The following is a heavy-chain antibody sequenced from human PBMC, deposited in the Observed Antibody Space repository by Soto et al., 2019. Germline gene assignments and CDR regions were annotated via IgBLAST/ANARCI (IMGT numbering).Heavy chain of an antibody. CDR2: IHYSGTT. CDR3: AAGEASSRNLAPYYLDF. Sequence: SETLSLTCTVSGGSMRNYFWTWIRQPPGKGLEWIGYIHYSGTTSFFPSYNPSLRSRVTISEDTSKNQFSLKLLSVATADTAVYFCAAGEASSRNLAPYYLDFWGQGTLVTVSS. D-gene: IGHD6-13*01. CDR1: GGSMRNYF. V-gene: IGHV4-59*01. J-gene: IGHJ4*02.